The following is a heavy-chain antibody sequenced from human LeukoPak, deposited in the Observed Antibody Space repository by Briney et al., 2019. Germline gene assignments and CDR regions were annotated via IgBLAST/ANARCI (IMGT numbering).Heavy chain of an antibody. CDR2: IYYSGST. CDR3: SRGMDY. CDR1: GDSIRSGGYY. J-gene: IGHJ4*02. Sequence: SETLSLTCTVSGDSIRSGGYYWSWIRQHPGKGLEWIGYIYYSGSTSYNPSLKSRVAISVDTSKNQFSLKLSSVTAADTAVYYCSRGMDYWGQGTLVTVSS. D-gene: IGHD2-8*01. V-gene: IGHV4-31*03.